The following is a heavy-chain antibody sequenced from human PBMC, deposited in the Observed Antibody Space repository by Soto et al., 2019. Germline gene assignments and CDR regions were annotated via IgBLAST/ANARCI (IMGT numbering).Heavy chain of an antibody. CDR1: GFDFSNNA. V-gene: IGHV3-30*03. D-gene: IGHD3-10*01. CDR2: VASDGGNK. CDR3: ALLEGGPQGNFDY. J-gene: IGHJ4*02. Sequence: QVRLVESGGGVVQPGGSLRLSCAASGFDFSNNAMHWVRQAPGKGLEWVALVASDGGNKYYGDGVKGRFTISRDNSKSTLDLQMNSLRAEDTAVYFCALLEGGPQGNFDYWGQGILVTVSS.